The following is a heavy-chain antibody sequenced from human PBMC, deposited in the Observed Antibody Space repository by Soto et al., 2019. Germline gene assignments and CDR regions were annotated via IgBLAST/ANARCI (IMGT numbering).Heavy chain of an antibody. Sequence: GGSLRLSCAASGFTFSSYGMHWVRQAPGKGLEWVAVISYDGSNKYYADSVKGRFTISRDNSKNTLYLQMNSLRAEDTAVYYCVKPPQSTVEPDAIVDYWGQGTLVTVSS. CDR2: ISYDGSNK. D-gene: IGHD2-2*01. CDR1: GFTFSSYG. J-gene: IGHJ4*02. CDR3: VKPPQSTVEPDAIVDY. V-gene: IGHV3-30*18.